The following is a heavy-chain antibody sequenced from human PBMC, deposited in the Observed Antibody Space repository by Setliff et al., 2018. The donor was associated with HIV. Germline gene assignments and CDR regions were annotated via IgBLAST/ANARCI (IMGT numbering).Heavy chain of an antibody. J-gene: IGHJ5*02. V-gene: IGHV4-39*01. Sequence: ALETLSLTCTVSGGSISSSSYYWGWIRQPPGKGLEWIGSIYYSGSAYYSPSLKSRVTISVDTSKNQFSLKLSSVTAADTAVYYCARRKGYCSGPSCLEFSWFDPWGQGTLVTVSS. CDR2: IYYSGSA. CDR1: GGSISSSSYY. D-gene: IGHD2-2*01. CDR3: ARRKGYCSGPSCLEFSWFDP.